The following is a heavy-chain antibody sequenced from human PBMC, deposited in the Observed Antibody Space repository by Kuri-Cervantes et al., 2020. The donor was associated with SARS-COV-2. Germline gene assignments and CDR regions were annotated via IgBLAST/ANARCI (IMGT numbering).Heavy chain of an antibody. CDR1: GRSISSSSYY. D-gene: IGHD2-21*02. J-gene: IGHJ3*02. Sequence: CTVSGRSISSSSYYWGWIRQPPGKGLEWIGSIYYSGSTYYNPSLKSRVTISVDTSKNQFSLKLSSVTAADTAVYYCARRGVTVVYAFDIWGQGTMVTVSS. CDR3: ARRGVTVVYAFDI. CDR2: IYYSGST. V-gene: IGHV4-39*01.